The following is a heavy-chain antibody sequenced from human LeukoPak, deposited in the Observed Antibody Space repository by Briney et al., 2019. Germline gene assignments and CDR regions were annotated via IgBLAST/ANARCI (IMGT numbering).Heavy chain of an antibody. CDR3: ATGIVAVGPTPNYRDY. D-gene: IGHD2-2*01. J-gene: IGHJ4*02. V-gene: IGHV1-69*13. CDR1: EGTFSSYA. Sequence: ASVKVSCKASEGTFSSYAISWVRQAPGQGLEWMGGIIPIFGTANYAQKFQGRVTITADESTSTAYMELSSLRSEDTAVYYCATGIVAVGPTPNYRDYWGQGTLVTVSS. CDR2: IIPIFGTA.